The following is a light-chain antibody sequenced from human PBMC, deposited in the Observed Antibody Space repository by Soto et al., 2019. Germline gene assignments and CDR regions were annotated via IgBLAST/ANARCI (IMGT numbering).Light chain of an antibody. CDR2: DAS. Sequence: EIVLTQSPATLSLSPGERATLSCRASQSVSSYLAWYQQKPGQAPRLLIYDASTRATDIPARFSGSGSGTEFTLTISRLQSEDFAVYYRQQYNNWPRGTFGQGTKVDIK. V-gene: IGKV3-15*01. CDR1: QSVSSY. J-gene: IGKJ1*01. CDR3: QQYNNWPRGT.